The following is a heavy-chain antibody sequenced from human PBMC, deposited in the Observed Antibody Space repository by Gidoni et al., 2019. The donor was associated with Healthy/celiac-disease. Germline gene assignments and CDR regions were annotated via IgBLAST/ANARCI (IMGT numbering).Heavy chain of an antibody. D-gene: IGHD3-10*01. Sequence: QVQLVESGGGVVQPGRSLRLSCAASGFTFSSYGMHWVRQAPGKGLEWVAVISYDGSNKYYADSVKGRFTIARDNSKNTLYLQMNSLRAEDTDVYYCAKDSEAPFDYWGQGTLVTVSS. J-gene: IGHJ4*02. CDR2: ISYDGSNK. V-gene: IGHV3-30*18. CDR3: AKDSEAPFDY. CDR1: GFTFSSYG.